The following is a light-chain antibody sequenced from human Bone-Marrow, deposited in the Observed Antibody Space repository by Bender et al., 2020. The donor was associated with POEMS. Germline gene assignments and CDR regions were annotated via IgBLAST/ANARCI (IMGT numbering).Light chain of an antibody. J-gene: IGLJ3*02. Sequence: QSVLTQPPSASGTPGQRVTISCSGGSSNIQGNTVNWYRQLPGTAPKLLIYSNNRRPSGVPERISGSKSGTSASLAIGGLQSEDEADYYCAAWDDSLNVWLFGGGTKLTVL. V-gene: IGLV1-44*01. CDR1: SSNIQGNT. CDR3: AAWDDSLNVWL. CDR2: SNN.